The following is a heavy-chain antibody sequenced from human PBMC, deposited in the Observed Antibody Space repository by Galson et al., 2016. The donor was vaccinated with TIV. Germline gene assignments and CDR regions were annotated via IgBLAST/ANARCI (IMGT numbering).Heavy chain of an antibody. CDR1: NGSFSAYY. J-gene: IGHJ2*01. D-gene: IGHD2-15*01. V-gene: IGHV4-34*01. Sequence: SETLSLTCVVYNGSFSAYYWSWIRQPPGKGLEWIGDINHSGSTNYNPSLKNRVTLSADTSENQFSLKLESVTAADTAVYYCARVPPAGHHWYFDLWGRGTLVTVSS. CDR3: ARVPPAGHHWYFDL. CDR2: INHSGST.